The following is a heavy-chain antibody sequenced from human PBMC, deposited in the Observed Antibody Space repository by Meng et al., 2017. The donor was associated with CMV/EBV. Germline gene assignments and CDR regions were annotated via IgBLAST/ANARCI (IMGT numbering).Heavy chain of an antibody. Sequence: ESLSPTCTVSGGSISSYYSSWIRQPPGKGLEWIGCIHYSGSTNYNPSLKTRVTISVDTSKSQFSLKLSTVTAADTAVYYCARALSGELLDYWGQGTLVTVSS. D-gene: IGHD1-26*01. CDR1: GGSISSYY. CDR3: ARALSGELLDY. CDR2: IHYSGST. J-gene: IGHJ4*02. V-gene: IGHV4-59*01.